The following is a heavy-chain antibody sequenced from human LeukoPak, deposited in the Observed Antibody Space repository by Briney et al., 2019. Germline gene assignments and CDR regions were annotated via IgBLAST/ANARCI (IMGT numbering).Heavy chain of an antibody. CDR1: GVSFSNFA. V-gene: IGHV3-23*01. J-gene: IGHJ4*02. Sequence: GGSLRLSCAASGVSFSNFAMSWVRQGPGKGLEWVSALGTDRSTFYTDSVKGRFTISRDNSKSTLFLQMNSLRVDDSAVYYCAKGPHKREDSGSALEHWGQGTLVTVSS. CDR3: AKGPHKREDSGSALEH. D-gene: IGHD1-26*01. CDR2: LGTDRST.